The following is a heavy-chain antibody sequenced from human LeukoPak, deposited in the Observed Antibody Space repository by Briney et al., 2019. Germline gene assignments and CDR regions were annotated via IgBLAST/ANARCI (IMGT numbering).Heavy chain of an antibody. CDR3: ARDGTTGFDAFDI. D-gene: IGHD1/OR15-1a*01. CDR2: IIPILGIA. J-gene: IGHJ3*02. CDR1: GGTFISYA. V-gene: IGHV1-69*04. Sequence: SVKVSCKASGGTFISYAIGWVRQAPGQGGEWMGRIIPILGIANYAQKFQGRVTITADKSTSTAYMELSSLRSEDTAVYYCARDGTTGFDAFDIWGQGTMVTVSS.